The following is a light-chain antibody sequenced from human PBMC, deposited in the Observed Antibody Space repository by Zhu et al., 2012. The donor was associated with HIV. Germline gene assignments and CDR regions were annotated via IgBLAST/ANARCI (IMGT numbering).Light chain of an antibody. V-gene: IGKV1-9*01. J-gene: IGKJ3*01. Sequence: DILLAQSPSFLSASVGERVTITCRASQGISNYLAWYQQKPGKAPKLLISTASILRSGSHQGSAAVDLGQSSFSQSTACSLKILLTFYCQQLSSYPFTFGPGTKVDIK. CDR3: QQLSSYPFT. CDR2: TAS. CDR1: QGISNY.